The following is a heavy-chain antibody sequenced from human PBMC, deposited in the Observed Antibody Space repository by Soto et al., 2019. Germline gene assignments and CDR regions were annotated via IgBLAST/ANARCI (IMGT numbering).Heavy chain of an antibody. D-gene: IGHD2-15*01. CDR1: GGTLTIEI. J-gene: IGHJ5*02. CDR2: IIPILDIT. CDR3: APDVNLAVAASYKWFEP. V-gene: IGHV1-69*02. Sequence: QVQLVQSGAEVKKPGSSVKVACKASGGTLTIEIISWVRQAPGQGLEWMGRIIPILDITDYAQKFQGRVTIIADKYTSTVYLELNSLRSEDTAMYYCAPDVNLAVAASYKWFEPWGQGTLVTVSS.